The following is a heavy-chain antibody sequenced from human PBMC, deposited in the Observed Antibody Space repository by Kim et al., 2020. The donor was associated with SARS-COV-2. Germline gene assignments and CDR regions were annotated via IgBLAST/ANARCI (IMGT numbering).Heavy chain of an antibody. Sequence: GGSLRLSCAASGFAFSSFAMNLVRQAPRKGLEWVSGSSGSGGSAYYADSAKVRFNFSRDSSKNTMYLQMHSLRAEDTAVYYCAKDVSWENKGAGAFAMWG. D-gene: IGHD1-26*01. V-gene: IGHV3-23*01. CDR2: SSGSGGSA. CDR3: AKDVSWENKGAGAFAM. CDR1: GFAFSSFA. J-gene: IGHJ3*02.